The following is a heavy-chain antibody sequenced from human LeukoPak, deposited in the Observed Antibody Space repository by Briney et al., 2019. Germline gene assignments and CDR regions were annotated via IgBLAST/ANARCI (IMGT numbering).Heavy chain of an antibody. CDR1: GFTFSSYS. Sequence: GGSLRLSCAASGFTFSSYSMNWVRQAPGKGLEWVSSISSSSSYIYYTDSVKGRFTISRDNAKNSLYPQMNSLRAEDTAVYYCARDSSGWYTIYYYGMDVWGQGTTVTVSS. J-gene: IGHJ6*02. D-gene: IGHD6-19*01. CDR2: ISSSSSYI. CDR3: ARDSSGWYTIYYYGMDV. V-gene: IGHV3-21*01.